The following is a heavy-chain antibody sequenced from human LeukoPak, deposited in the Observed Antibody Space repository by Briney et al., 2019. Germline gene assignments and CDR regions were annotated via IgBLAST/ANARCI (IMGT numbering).Heavy chain of an antibody. CDR1: GYTFTSYD. CDR3: ARGQLRFLEWSTPNWFDP. CDR2: MNPNSGNT. D-gene: IGHD3-3*01. J-gene: IGHJ5*02. Sequence: ASVKVSCKASGYTFTSYDINWVRQATGQGLEWMGWMNPNSGNTGYAQKFQGRVTVTRNTSISTAYMELSSLRSEDTAVYYCARGQLRFLEWSTPNWFDPWGQGTLVTVSS. V-gene: IGHV1-8*01.